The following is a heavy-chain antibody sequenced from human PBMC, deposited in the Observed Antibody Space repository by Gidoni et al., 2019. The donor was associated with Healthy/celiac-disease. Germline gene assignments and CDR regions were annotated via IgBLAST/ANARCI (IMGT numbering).Heavy chain of an antibody. J-gene: IGHJ5*02. CDR2: MNPNSGNT. V-gene: IGHV1-8*01. D-gene: IGHD3-9*01. Sequence: QVQLVQSGAEVKKPGASVKVSCKASGYTFTSYDINWVRQATGQGLEWMGWMNPNSGNTGYAQKFQGRVTMTRNTSISTAYMELSSLRSEDTAVYYCARGRLSLTGSTPLVDPWGQGTLATVSS. CDR3: ARGRLSLTGSTPLVDP. CDR1: GYTFTSYD.